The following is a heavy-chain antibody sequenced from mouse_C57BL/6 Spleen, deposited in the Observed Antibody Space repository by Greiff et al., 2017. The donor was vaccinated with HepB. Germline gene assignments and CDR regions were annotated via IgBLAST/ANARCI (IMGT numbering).Heavy chain of an antibody. V-gene: IGHV1-82*01. CDR2: IYPGDGDT. J-gene: IGHJ2*01. CDR3: ARWVTTKGFDY. D-gene: IGHD2-2*01. CDR1: GYAFSSSW. Sequence: VQLQQSGPELVKPGASVKISCKASGYAFSSSWMNWVKQRPGKGLEWIGRIYPGDGDTNYNGKFKGKATLTADKSSSTAYMQLSSLTSEDSAVYLCARWVTTKGFDYWGQGTTLTVSS.